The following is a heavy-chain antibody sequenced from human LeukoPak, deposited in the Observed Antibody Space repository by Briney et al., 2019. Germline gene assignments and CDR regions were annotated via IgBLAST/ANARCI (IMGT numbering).Heavy chain of an antibody. CDR2: IYYSGST. CDR3: ARELTTVTTRWFDP. J-gene: IGHJ5*02. V-gene: IGHV4-59*08. D-gene: IGHD4-17*01. Sequence: SETLSLTCTVSGGSISSDYGSWIRQPPGKGLEWIGNIYYSGSTNYNPSLKSRVTISVDTSMYQFSLKLSSVTAADTAVYYCARELTTVTTRWFDPWGQGTLVTVSS. CDR1: GGSISSDY.